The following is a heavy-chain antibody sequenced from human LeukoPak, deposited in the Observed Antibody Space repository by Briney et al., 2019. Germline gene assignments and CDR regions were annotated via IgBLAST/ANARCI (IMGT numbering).Heavy chain of an antibody. Sequence: SETLSLTCTVSGGSISSYYWSWIRQPPGKGLEWIGYIYYSGSTNYNPSLKSRVTISVDTSKNQFSLKLSSVTAADTAVYYCARLYDYVWGSYRYKSFDYWGQGTLVTVSS. CDR3: ARLYDYVWGSYRYKSFDY. CDR2: IYYSGST. D-gene: IGHD3-16*02. V-gene: IGHV4-59*08. CDR1: GGSISSYY. J-gene: IGHJ4*02.